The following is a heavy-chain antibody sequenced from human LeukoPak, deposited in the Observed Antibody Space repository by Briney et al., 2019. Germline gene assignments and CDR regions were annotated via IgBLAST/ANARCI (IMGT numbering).Heavy chain of an antibody. J-gene: IGHJ4*02. CDR1: GGTFSSYA. CDR3: ARDPSKRGIAVAGTDFDY. Sequence: SVKVSCKASGGTFSSYAIRWVRQAPGQGLEWMGRIIPILGIANYAQKFQGRVTITADKSTSTAYMELSSLRSEDTAVYYCARDPSKRGIAVAGTDFDYWGQGTLVTVSS. CDR2: IIPILGIA. V-gene: IGHV1-69*04. D-gene: IGHD6-19*01.